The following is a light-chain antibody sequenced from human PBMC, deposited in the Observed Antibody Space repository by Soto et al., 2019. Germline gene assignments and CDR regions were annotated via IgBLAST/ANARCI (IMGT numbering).Light chain of an antibody. V-gene: IGKV3-15*01. CDR1: QSVSSN. CDR2: GAS. CDR3: QQFYNWPRT. Sequence: EIVMTQSPGTLSVSPGERATLSCRASQSVSSNLAWYQQKPGQAPRLLTYGASTRATGIPARFSGSGSETEFTLTISSLQSEDFAVYYCQQFYNWPRTFGQGTKV. J-gene: IGKJ1*01.